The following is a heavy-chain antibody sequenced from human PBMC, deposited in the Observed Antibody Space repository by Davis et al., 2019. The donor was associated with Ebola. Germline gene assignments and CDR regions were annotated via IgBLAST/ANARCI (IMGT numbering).Heavy chain of an antibody. D-gene: IGHD2-2*03. CDR3: ARTGYCSSTSCFYYYYYYMDV. CDR2: IIPIFGTA. Sequence: SVKVSCKASGYNFIEYFMHWVRQAPGQGLEWMGGIIPIFGTANYAQKFQGRVTITADESTSTAYMELSSLRSEDTAVYYCARTGYCSSTSCFYYYYYYMDVWGKGTTVTVSS. CDR1: GYNFIEYF. V-gene: IGHV1-69*13. J-gene: IGHJ6*03.